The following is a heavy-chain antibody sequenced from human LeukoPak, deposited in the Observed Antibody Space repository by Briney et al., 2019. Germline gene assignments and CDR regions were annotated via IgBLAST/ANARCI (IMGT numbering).Heavy chain of an antibody. V-gene: IGHV4-61*02. CDR2: IYTSGNT. J-gene: IGHJ5*02. CDR1: GGSVSSGPFY. Sequence: KPSETLSLTRTVSGGSVSSGPFYWSWIRQPAGKGLEWIGRIYTSGNTNYNPSLKSRVTISIHTSKNQFSLELSSVTATDTAVYYCARDTSSPVFGIDLWSQGTLVTVSP. CDR3: ARDTSSPVFGIDL. D-gene: IGHD2-2*01.